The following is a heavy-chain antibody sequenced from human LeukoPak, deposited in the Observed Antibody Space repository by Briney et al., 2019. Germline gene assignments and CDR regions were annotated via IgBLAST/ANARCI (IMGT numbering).Heavy chain of an antibody. CDR3: ARGAPENNNWNGGS. V-gene: IGHV4-34*01. Sequence: PSETLSLTCAVYGGSFSGYYWSWIRQPPGKGLEWIGEINHSGSTNYNPSLKSRVTISVDTSKNQFSLKLSSVTAADTAVYYCARGAPENNNWNGGSWGQGTLGTVSS. CDR2: INHSGST. CDR1: GGSFSGYY. J-gene: IGHJ4*02. D-gene: IGHD1-1*01.